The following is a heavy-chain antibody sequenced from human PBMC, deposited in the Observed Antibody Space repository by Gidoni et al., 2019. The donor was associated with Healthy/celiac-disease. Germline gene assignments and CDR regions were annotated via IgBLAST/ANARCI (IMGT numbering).Heavy chain of an antibody. Sequence: EVQLVESGGGLVKPGGSLRLSCAAYGFTFSSYSMNWVRQAPGKGLEWVSSISSSSRYIYYADSVKGRFTISRDNAKNSLYLQMNSLRAEDTAVYYCARDLSSDGFQTPHFDYWGQGTLVTVSS. CDR1: GFTFSSYS. CDR2: ISSSSRYI. V-gene: IGHV3-21*01. D-gene: IGHD5-12*01. CDR3: ARDLSSDGFQTPHFDY. J-gene: IGHJ4*02.